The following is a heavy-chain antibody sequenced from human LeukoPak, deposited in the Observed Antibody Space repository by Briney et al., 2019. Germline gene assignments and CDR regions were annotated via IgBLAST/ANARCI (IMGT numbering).Heavy chain of an antibody. D-gene: IGHD3-22*01. V-gene: IGHV3-23*01. CDR3: AKDLYYYDSSGYCDY. J-gene: IGHJ4*02. CDR2: ISGSGGST. Sequence: GASLRLSCAASGFTFSSYAMSWVRRAPGKGLEWVSAISGSGGSTYYADSVKGRFTISRDNSKNTLYLQMNSLRAEDTAVYYCAKDLYYYDSSGYCDYWGQGTLVTVSS. CDR1: GFTFSSYA.